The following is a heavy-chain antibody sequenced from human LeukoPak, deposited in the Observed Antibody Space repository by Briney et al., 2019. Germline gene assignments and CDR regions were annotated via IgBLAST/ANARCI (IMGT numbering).Heavy chain of an antibody. Sequence: GASVKVSCKASGYTFTSDGISWVRQAPGQGLEWMGWISAYNGNTNYAQKLQGRVTMTTDTSTSTAYMELRSLRSDDTAVYYCARGHIVVVTAWFDPWGQGTLVTVSS. D-gene: IGHD2-21*02. CDR1: GYTFTSDG. CDR2: ISAYNGNT. CDR3: ARGHIVVVTAWFDP. J-gene: IGHJ5*02. V-gene: IGHV1-18*01.